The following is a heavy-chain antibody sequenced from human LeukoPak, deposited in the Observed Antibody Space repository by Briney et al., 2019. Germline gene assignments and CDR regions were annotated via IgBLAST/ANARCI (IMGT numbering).Heavy chain of an antibody. CDR2: ISASGIDT. CDR1: GFTFSTYV. V-gene: IGHV3-23*01. J-gene: IGHJ4*02. D-gene: IGHD3-10*01. Sequence: GGSLRLSCAASGFTFSTYVMSWVRQAPGKGLEWVSTISASGIDTYYADSVKGRFTVSRDNSKNTLYLQMNSLRAEDTAVYFCANLRGSGSSYFDSWGQGTLVTVSS. CDR3: ANLRGSGSSYFDS.